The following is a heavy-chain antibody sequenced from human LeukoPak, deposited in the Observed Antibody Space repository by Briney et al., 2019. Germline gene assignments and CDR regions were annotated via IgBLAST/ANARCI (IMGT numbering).Heavy chain of an antibody. V-gene: IGHV4-34*01. D-gene: IGHD3-22*01. Sequence: SETLSLTCAVYGGSFSGYYWSWIRQPPGKGLEWIGEINHSGSTNYNPSLKSRATISVDPSKNHFSLKLSSVTAADTAVYYCAGRINYYDSSGYSLSFHHWGQGPLVTVSS. CDR2: INHSGST. CDR3: AGRINYYDSSGYSLSFHH. CDR1: GGSFSGYY. J-gene: IGHJ1*01.